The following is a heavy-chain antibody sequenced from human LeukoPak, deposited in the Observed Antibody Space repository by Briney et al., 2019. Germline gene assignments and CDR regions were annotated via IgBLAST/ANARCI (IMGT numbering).Heavy chain of an antibody. CDR2: INPDGSST. V-gene: IGHV3-74*01. D-gene: IGHD3-16*01. CDR3: ARESTAVGDYYFDY. Sequence: PGGSLRLSCVASGFTFRTYWMHWVRQVPGKGPVWLSRINPDGSSTTYADSVKGRFTISRDNAKNTLYLQMNSLRAEDLAVYYCARESTAVGDYYFDYWGQGILVAVSS. J-gene: IGHJ4*02. CDR1: GFTFRTYW.